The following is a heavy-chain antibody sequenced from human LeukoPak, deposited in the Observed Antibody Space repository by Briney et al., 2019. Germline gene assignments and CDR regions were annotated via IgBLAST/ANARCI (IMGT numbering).Heavy chain of an antibody. CDR3: ARLFCNDFWSGYFSLANFPPVSHYYYYMDV. V-gene: IGHV4-39*07. D-gene: IGHD3-3*01. CDR2: SYYSGST. J-gene: IGHJ6*03. Sequence: PSGALSLPFTVSGGSVSSSSYYWGWIRPPPGKGLEGIGKSYYSGSTYYNPSLKRGVTISGETAKNQVSVKVNSVTGADTAVFYIARLFCNDFWSGYFSLANFPPVSHYYYYMDVWGKGTTVTVSS. CDR1: GGSVSSSSYY.